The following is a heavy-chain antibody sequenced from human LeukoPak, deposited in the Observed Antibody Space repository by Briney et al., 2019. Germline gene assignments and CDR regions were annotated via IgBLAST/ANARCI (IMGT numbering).Heavy chain of an antibody. J-gene: IGHJ4*02. CDR2: ISSSSSYI. CDR1: GFTFSSYS. V-gene: IGHV3-21*01. CDR3: ARAWSGYSYGYLDY. D-gene: IGHD5-18*01. Sequence: GGSLRLSCAASGFTFSSYSMNWVRQAPGKGLEWVSSISSSSSYIYYADSVKGRFTISRDNAKNSLYLQMNSLRAEDTAVYYCARAWSGYSYGYLDYWGQGTLVTVSS.